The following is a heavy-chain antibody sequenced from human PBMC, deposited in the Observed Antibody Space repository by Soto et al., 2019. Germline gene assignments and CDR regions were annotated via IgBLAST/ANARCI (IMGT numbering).Heavy chain of an antibody. Sequence: WGSLRLSCVASGFTFIGYAIIFFRHSPFKWLQWVSAIRDTGGYTYYADSVKGRFTISRDNSKSTLFLQMDSLTADDSALYYCAKPSHEMLTGYSPFDHWGQGTLVTVSS. J-gene: IGHJ4*02. V-gene: IGHV3-23*01. CDR2: IRDTGGYT. CDR1: GFTFIGYA. D-gene: IGHD3-9*01. CDR3: AKPSHEMLTGYSPFDH.